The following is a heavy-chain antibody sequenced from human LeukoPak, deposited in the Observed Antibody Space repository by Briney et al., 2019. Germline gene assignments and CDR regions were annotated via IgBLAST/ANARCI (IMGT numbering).Heavy chain of an antibody. Sequence: GESLKISCKGSGYSFTNYWIGWVRQMPGKGLEWMGIIDPGDSDTRYSPSFQGQVTISADKSISTAYLQWSSLKASDTAIYFCARHSREYGGPITPHYWGQGTLVTVSS. J-gene: IGHJ4*02. CDR1: GYSFTNYW. D-gene: IGHD4-17*01. CDR2: IDPGDSDT. CDR3: ARHSREYGGPITPHY. V-gene: IGHV5-51*01.